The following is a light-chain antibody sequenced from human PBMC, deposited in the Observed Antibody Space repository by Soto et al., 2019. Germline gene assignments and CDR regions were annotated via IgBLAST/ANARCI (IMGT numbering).Light chain of an antibody. CDR3: QQYNNWPLT. Sequence: EIVMTQSPATLYVSPGERATLSCTASQSCTSNFDGYQQKPGQAPRLLIYDAFTRATGIPARFSGSGSGTEFTLTICGLQSEDFADYYCQQYNNWPLTFGGGTKVEI. CDR2: DAF. V-gene: IGKV3-15*01. J-gene: IGKJ4*01. CDR1: QSCTSN.